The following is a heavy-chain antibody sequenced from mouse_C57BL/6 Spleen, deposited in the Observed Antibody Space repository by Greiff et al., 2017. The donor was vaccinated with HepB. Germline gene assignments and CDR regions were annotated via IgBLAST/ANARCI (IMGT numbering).Heavy chain of an antibody. J-gene: IGHJ2*01. CDR3: RREGDYDYESRYFDY. CDR1: GYTFTSYW. Sequence: QVQLQQSGAELVKPGASVKMSCKASGYTFTSYWITWVKQRPGQGLEWIGDIYPGSGSTNYNEKFKSKATLTVDTSSSTAYMQLSSLTSEDAAVYYCRREGDYDYESRYFDYWGQGTTLTVSS. D-gene: IGHD2-4*01. CDR2: IYPGSGST. V-gene: IGHV1-55*01.